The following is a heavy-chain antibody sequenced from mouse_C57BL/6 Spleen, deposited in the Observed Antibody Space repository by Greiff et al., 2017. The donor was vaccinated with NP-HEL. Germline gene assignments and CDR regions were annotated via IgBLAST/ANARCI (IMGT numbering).Heavy chain of an antibody. CDR1: GYTFTSYW. J-gene: IGHJ1*03. CDR2: IDPSDSYT. Sequence: VQLQQPGAELVKPGASVKLSCKASGYTFTSYWMQWVKQRPGQGLEWIGEIDPSDSYTNYNQKFKGKATLTVDTSSSTAYMQLSSLTSEDSAVYYCARGVVSYWYFDVWGTGTTVTVSS. D-gene: IGHD1-1*02. V-gene: IGHV1-50*01. CDR3: ARGVVSYWYFDV.